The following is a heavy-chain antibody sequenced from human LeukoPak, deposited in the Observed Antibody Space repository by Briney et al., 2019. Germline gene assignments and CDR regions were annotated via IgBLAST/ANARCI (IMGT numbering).Heavy chain of an antibody. CDR2: IKSDGSSI. D-gene: IGHD4-23*01. V-gene: IGHV3-74*03. CDR1: GFTFSTYW. Sequence: PGGSLRLSCAASGFTFSTYWMHWVRQAPGKGRVWVSRIKSDGSSIMYADSVRGRFTISRDNAKNTLYLQMNSLRAEDTAVYYCARDLDYGGRSNFDHWGQGTLVTVSS. CDR3: ARDLDYGGRSNFDH. J-gene: IGHJ4*02.